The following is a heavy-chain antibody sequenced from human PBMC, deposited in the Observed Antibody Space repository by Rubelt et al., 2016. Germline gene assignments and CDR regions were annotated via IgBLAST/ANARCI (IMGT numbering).Heavy chain of an antibody. V-gene: IGHV3-15*07. CDR2: VKSKPNGGTT. CDR1: GFTFSNAW. Sequence: EVQLLESGGGLVKPGGSLRLSCAGSGFTFSNAWMNWVRQAPGKGLAWVGRVKSKPNGGTTAYAAPVKGSFIISRDDSKNTVYLQMNSLRTEDTAVYYCSTGGDYLDYGGQGTLVTVSS. CDR3: STGGDYLDY. J-gene: IGHJ4*02. D-gene: IGHD4-17*01.